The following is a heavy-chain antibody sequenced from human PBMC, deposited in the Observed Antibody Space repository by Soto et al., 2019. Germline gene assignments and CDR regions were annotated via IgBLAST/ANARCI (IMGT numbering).Heavy chain of an antibody. CDR2: INHSGST. V-gene: IGHV4-34*01. D-gene: IGHD1-20*01. CDR3: ARGYNWNYYYYGMDV. J-gene: IGHJ6*02. CDR1: GGSFNGYH. Sequence: SETLSLTCAVYGGSFNGYHWSWIRQPPGKGLEWIGEINHSGSTNYNPSLKSRVTISVDTSKNQFSLKLSSVTAADTAVYYCARGYNWNYYYYGMDVWGQGTTVTVSS.